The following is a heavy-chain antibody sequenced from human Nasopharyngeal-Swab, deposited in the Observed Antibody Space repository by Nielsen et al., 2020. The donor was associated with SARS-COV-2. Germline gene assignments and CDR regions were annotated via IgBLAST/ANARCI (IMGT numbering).Heavy chain of an antibody. CDR3: ARGGYYDNWFDP. CDR2: IWYDGSNK. V-gene: IGHV3-33*01. Sequence: GESLKISCAASGFTFSSYGMHWVRQAPGKGLEWVAVIWYDGSNKYYADSVKGRFTISRDNSKNTLYLQMNSLRDEDTAVYYCARGGYYDNWFDPWGQGTLVTVSS. D-gene: IGHD3-22*01. CDR1: GFTFSSYG. J-gene: IGHJ5*02.